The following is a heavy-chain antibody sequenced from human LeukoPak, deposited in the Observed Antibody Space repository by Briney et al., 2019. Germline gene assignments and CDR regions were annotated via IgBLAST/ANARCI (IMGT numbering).Heavy chain of an antibody. D-gene: IGHD6-19*01. CDR2: INPNSGGT. V-gene: IGHV1-2*02. CDR3: ASDRTVAVGWYFDL. Sequence: ASVKVSCKASGYTFTGYYMHWVRQAPRQGLEWMGWINPNSGGTNYAQKFQGRVTMTRDTSISTTYMELSRLRSDDTAVFYCASDRTVAVGWYFDLWGRGTLVTVSS. CDR1: GYTFTGYY. J-gene: IGHJ2*01.